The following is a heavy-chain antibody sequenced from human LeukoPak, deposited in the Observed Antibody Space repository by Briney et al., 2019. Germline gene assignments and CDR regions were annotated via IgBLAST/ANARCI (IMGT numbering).Heavy chain of an antibody. V-gene: IGHV3-30*18. CDR1: GPTFSSYG. Sequence: GGSLRLSCAASGPTFSSYGMHWVRQAPGKGLEWVAVISYDGSNKYYADSVKGRFTISRDNSKNTLYLQMNSLRAEDTAVYYCAKMCSGGSCYYFDYWGQGTLVTVSS. CDR2: ISYDGSNK. J-gene: IGHJ4*02. D-gene: IGHD2-15*01. CDR3: AKMCSGGSCYYFDY.